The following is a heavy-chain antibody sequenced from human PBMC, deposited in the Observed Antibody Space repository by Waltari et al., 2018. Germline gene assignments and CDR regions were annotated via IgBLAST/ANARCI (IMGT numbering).Heavy chain of an antibody. D-gene: IGHD3-22*01. J-gene: IGHJ6*02. V-gene: IGHV4-61*02. Sequence: QVQLQESGPGLVKPSQTLSLTCTVSGGSISSGSYYWSWIRQPAGQGLEWIGRIYTSGSTNYNPSLKSRVTISVDTSKNQFSLKLSSVTAADTAVYYCARLMSGYYYDSSGYWGYGMDVWGQGTTVTVSS. CDR3: ARLMSGYYYDSSGYWGYGMDV. CDR2: IYTSGST. CDR1: GGSISSGSYY.